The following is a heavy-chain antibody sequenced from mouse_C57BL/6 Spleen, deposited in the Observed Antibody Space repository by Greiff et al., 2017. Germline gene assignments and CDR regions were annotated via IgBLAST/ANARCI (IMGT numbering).Heavy chain of an antibody. Sequence: EVHLVESGPVLVKPGASVKMSCKASGYTFTDYYMNWVKQSHGKSLEWIGVINPYNGGTSYNQKFKGKATLTVDKSSSTAYMELNSLTSEDSAVYYCARSGREGMDYWGQGTSVTVSS. J-gene: IGHJ4*01. CDR2: INPYNGGT. V-gene: IGHV1-19*01. CDR1: GYTFTDYY. CDR3: ARSGREGMDY.